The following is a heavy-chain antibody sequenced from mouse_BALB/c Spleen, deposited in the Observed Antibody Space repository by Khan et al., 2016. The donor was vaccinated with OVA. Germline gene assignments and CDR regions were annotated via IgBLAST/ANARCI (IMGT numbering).Heavy chain of an antibody. CDR2: IYWDDEK. CDR3: DRRIYSHGSVYFDF. CDR1: GFSLSTSGMG. V-gene: IGHV8-12*01. Sequence: QVTLKESGPGILQPSQTLSLTCSFSGFSLSTSGMGVSWLRQPSGEGLEWLAHIYWDDEKRYNPSLKSRLTISKNSSRNQAFLRSTSVDPADTATYYGDRRIYSHGSVYFDFWGQGTTLTVSS. D-gene: IGHD1-1*01. J-gene: IGHJ2*01.